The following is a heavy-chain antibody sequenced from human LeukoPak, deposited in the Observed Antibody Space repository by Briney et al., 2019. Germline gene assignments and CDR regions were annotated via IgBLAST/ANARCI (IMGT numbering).Heavy chain of an antibody. CDR3: ASSFNGGYCSSTSCYNRFDY. D-gene: IGHD2-2*02. CDR1: GGSISSGSYY. V-gene: IGHV4-61*02. J-gene: IGHJ4*02. Sequence: SQTLSLTCTVSGGSISSGSYYWSWIRQPAGKGLGWIGRIYTSGSTNYNPSLKSRVTISEDTSKNQFSLKLSSVTAADTAVYYCASSFNGGYCSSTSCYNRFDYWGQGTLVTVSS. CDR2: IYTSGST.